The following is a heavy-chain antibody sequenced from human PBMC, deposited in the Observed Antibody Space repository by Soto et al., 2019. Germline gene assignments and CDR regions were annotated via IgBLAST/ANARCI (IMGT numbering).Heavy chain of an antibody. CDR1: GFSFSDYE. D-gene: IGHD6-13*01. Sequence: GGSLRLSCVASGFSFSDYEMNWVRQAPGKGLEWVAYISSGGSTIHYADSVRGRFTVSRDNARNSLYLQMNTLSVEDTALYYCARDRAAGGYWVQGTLVTVSA. V-gene: IGHV3-48*03. CDR2: ISSGGSTI. J-gene: IGHJ4*02. CDR3: ARDRAAGGY.